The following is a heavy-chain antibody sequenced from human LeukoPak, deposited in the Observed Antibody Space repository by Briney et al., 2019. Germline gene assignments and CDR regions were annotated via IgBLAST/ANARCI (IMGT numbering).Heavy chain of an antibody. CDR2: IGASGYRT. CDR3: AKNPPTVSAVYYYYMDV. D-gene: IGHD4-11*01. Sequence: GGSLRLSCAASGFTFYSYAMGWVRQSPGKGLEWVSAIGASGYRTFYADSVKGRFTISRDDSKNTLYLQMISLRAEDTAIYYCAKNPPTVSAVYYYYMDVWGKGTTVTVSS. CDR1: GFTFYSYA. V-gene: IGHV3-23*01. J-gene: IGHJ6*03.